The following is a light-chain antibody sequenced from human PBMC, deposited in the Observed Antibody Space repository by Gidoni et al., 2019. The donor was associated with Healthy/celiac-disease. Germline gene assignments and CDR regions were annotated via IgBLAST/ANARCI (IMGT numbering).Light chain of an antibody. V-gene: IGKV1-39*01. Sequence: DIQMTQSPSSLSASVGDRVTITCRASQSISSYLNWYQQKPGKAPKLLIYAAPSLQSGVPSRFSGSGSGTDFTLTISRLQPEDFATYYCQQSYSTPQTFXXXTKVEIK. J-gene: IGKJ1*01. CDR1: QSISSY. CDR2: AAP. CDR3: QQSYSTPQT.